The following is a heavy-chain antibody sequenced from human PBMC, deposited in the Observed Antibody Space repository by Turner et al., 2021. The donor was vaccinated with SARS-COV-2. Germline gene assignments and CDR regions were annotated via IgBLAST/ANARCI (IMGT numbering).Heavy chain of an antibody. J-gene: IGHJ6*02. CDR2: IYYGEST. Sequence: QLQLQESGPGLVKLPETLSFTCTVPVGSISISSYYWGWIRQPPGKGLEWIGSIYYGESTYYNPTLKSRVTISVDTSKNQFYLKLSSVTAADTAVYYCAGEEVVFRASHTLYYYGMDVWGQGTTVTVSS. D-gene: IGHD3-22*01. CDR3: AGEEVVFRASHTLYYYGMDV. V-gene: IGHV4-39*01. CDR1: VGSISISSYY.